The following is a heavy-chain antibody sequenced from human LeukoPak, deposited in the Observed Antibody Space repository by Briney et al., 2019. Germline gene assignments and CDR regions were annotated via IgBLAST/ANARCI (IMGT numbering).Heavy chain of an antibody. D-gene: IGHD3-10*01. CDR2: IGTSSSTI. Sequence: GGSLRLSCAASGFTFSTYTMNWVRQPPGKGLEWVSNIGTSSSTIYYADSVKGRFTISRDNAKNSLYLQMNSLRADDTAVYYCARFAADGSYYYYMDVWGKGTTVTVSS. J-gene: IGHJ6*03. CDR3: ARFAADGSYYYYMDV. V-gene: IGHV3-48*01. CDR1: GFTFSTYT.